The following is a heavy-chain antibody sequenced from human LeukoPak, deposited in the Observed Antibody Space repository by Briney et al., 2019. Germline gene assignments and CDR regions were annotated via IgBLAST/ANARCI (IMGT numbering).Heavy chain of an antibody. CDR2: IYYSGST. CDR3: ASGGSGSYFVAEPADY. CDR1: GGSISSGDYY. D-gene: IGHD1-26*01. Sequence: SETLSLTCTVSGGSISSGDYYWSWIRQPPRKGLEWIWYIYYSGSTYYNPSLKSRVTISVDTSKNQFSLKLSSVTAADTAVYYCASGGSGSYFVAEPADYWGQGTLVTVSS. V-gene: IGHV4-30-4*08. J-gene: IGHJ4*02.